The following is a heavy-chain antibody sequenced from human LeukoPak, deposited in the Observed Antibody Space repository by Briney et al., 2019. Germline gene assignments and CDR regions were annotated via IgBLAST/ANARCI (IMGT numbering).Heavy chain of an antibody. J-gene: IGHJ4*02. Sequence: GGSLRLSCAASGFTFSSYAMSWVRQAPGKGLEWVSAISGSGGSTYYADSVKGRFTISRDNSKNTLYLQMNSLRAQDTAVYYCARAYYYDSSGYYPFDYWGQGTLVTVSS. V-gene: IGHV3-23*01. CDR1: GFTFSSYA. CDR2: ISGSGGST. CDR3: ARAYYYDSSGYYPFDY. D-gene: IGHD3-22*01.